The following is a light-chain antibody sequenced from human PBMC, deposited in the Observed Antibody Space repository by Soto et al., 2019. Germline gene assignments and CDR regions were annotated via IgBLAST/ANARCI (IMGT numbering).Light chain of an antibody. CDR1: SSDVGYYNY. J-gene: IGLJ1*01. CDR3: SSCTSSSSLPYV. CDR2: EVN. V-gene: IGLV2-14*01. Sequence: QSVLTQPASVSGSPGQSITISCTGTSSDVGYYNYVSWYLQHPGKAPRLMIYEVNNRPSGVSSRFSGSKSGNTASLTISGLQAEDEADYYCSSCTSSSSLPYVFGNGKKVTV.